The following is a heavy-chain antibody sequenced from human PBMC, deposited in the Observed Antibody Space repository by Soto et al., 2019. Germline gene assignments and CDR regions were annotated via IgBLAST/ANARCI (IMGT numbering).Heavy chain of an antibody. D-gene: IGHD2-15*01. Sequence: EVQLVESGGGLEKPGGSLRLSCAASGFTFSNAWMSWVRQAPGKGLEWVGRIKSKTDGGTTDYAAPLKGRFTISRDDSKNTLYLQMNSLKTEDTAVYYCTTDRRLLLLVDFDYWGQGTLVTVSS. V-gene: IGHV3-15*01. J-gene: IGHJ4*02. CDR3: TTDRRLLLLVDFDY. CDR2: IKSKTDGGTT. CDR1: GFTFSNAW.